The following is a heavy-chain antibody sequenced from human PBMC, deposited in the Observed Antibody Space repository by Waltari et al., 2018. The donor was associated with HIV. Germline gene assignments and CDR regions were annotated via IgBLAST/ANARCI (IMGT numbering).Heavy chain of an antibody. V-gene: IGHV4-59*01. CDR2: IYYSGST. Sequence: QVQLQESGPGLVKPSETLSLTCTVSGGSISSYYWSWIRQPPGKGLEWFGYIYYSGSTNYNPSLKSRVTISVDTSKNQFSLKLSSVTAADTAVYYCARDYYDSSGSSYGMDVWGQGTTVTVSS. D-gene: IGHD3-22*01. CDR3: ARDYYDSSGSSYGMDV. J-gene: IGHJ6*02. CDR1: GGSISSYY.